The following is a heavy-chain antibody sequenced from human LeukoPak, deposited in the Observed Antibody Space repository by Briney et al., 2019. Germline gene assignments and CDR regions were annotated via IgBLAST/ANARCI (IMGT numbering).Heavy chain of an antibody. CDR3: ARDPHGGSGSDPHDAFDI. Sequence: GGSLRLSCAASGFTFSRYWMHWVRQAPGKGLVWVSRIKCDGSKTSYADFVKGRFTISRDNAKNTLYLQMNSLRAEDAAVYYCARDPHGGSGSDPHDAFDIWGQGTMVTVSS. D-gene: IGHD1-26*01. V-gene: IGHV3-74*01. CDR2: IKCDGSKT. CDR1: GFTFSRYW. J-gene: IGHJ3*02.